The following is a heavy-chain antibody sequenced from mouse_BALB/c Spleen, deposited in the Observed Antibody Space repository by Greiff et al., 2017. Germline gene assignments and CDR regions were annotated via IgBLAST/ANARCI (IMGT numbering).Heavy chain of an antibody. V-gene: IGHV2-9*02. CDR3: ARDKGVQGAMDY. CDR1: GFYLTSYG. CDR2: IWAGGST. J-gene: IGHJ4*01. Sequence: VKLVESGPGLVAPSQSLSITCTVSGFYLTSYGLTWVRQPPGKVLDWLGVIWAGGSTNYNSALMSRLSISKDNSKSQVFLKMNSLQTDDTAMYYCARDKGVQGAMDYWGQGTSVTVSS. D-gene: IGHD1-3*01.